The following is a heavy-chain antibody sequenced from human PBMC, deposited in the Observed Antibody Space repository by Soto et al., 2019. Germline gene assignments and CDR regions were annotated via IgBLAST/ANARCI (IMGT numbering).Heavy chain of an antibody. J-gene: IGHJ4*02. CDR3: AKDSIPYSSSYDLDH. CDR2: ITDTGVSI. D-gene: IGHD6-6*01. V-gene: IGHV3-23*01. Sequence: EVQLLESGGGLVQPGGSLRLSCVASGFSFSGFAMSWVRQAPGKGLVWVSSITDTGVSIYYADSVRGRFTISRDNSKNTLYLQMSSLRAEDTARYYCAKDSIPYSSSYDLDHWGRGALVTVSS. CDR1: GFSFSGFA.